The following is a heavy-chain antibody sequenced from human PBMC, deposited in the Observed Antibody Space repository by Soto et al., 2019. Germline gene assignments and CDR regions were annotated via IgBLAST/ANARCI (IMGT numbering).Heavy chain of an antibody. J-gene: IGHJ4*02. CDR3: ARAQGYCSGGSCYFDY. CDR2: IYYSGST. CDR1: GGSISSGDYY. D-gene: IGHD2-15*01. V-gene: IGHV4-30-4*01. Sequence: SETLSLTCTVSGGSISSGDYYWSWIRQPPGKGLEWIGYIYYSGSTYYNPSLKSRVTISVDTSKNQFSLKLSSVTAADTAVYYCARAQGYCSGGSCYFDYWGQGTLVTVSS.